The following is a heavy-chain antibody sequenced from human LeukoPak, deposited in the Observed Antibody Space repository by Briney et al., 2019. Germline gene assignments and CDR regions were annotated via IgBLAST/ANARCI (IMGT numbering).Heavy chain of an antibody. Sequence: PGGSLRLSCAASGFTFSRYWMHWVRQAPGKGLMWVSRISPDGSTTLYADSVKGRFTISRDNAKKTVYLQMNSLRADDTAVYYCAADGEYAFLVWGQGTMVTVSS. J-gene: IGHJ3*01. V-gene: IGHV3-74*03. CDR2: ISPDGSTT. CDR1: GFTFSRYW. CDR3: AADGEYAFLV. D-gene: IGHD2/OR15-2a*01.